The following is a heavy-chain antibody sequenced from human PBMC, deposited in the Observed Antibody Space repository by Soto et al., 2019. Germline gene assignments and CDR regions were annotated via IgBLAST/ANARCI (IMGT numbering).Heavy chain of an antibody. Sequence: VGSLRLSCAASGFTLGNYWMHWVRQAPGKGLVWVSRINDYGTTINYAESVEGRFIISRDDAKSEVYLQMNNLRAEDSAVYYCARGGLEPFDYWGQGALVTVSS. D-gene: IGHD1-1*01. CDR2: INDYGTTI. CDR1: GFTLGNYW. V-gene: IGHV3-74*01. J-gene: IGHJ4*02. CDR3: ARGGLEPFDY.